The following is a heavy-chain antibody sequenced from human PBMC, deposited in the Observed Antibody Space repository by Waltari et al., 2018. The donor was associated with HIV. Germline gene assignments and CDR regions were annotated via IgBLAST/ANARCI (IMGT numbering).Heavy chain of an antibody. Sequence: QVQLQESGPGLVKPSETLSLTCTVSGGSISSYYWSWIRQSPGKGLEWIGYIYYSGSTNYNPSLKSRVTISVDTSKNQFALKLSSVTAADTAVYYCARVKQQLARSYYYYYGMDVWGQGTTVTVSS. D-gene: IGHD6-13*01. CDR3: ARVKQQLARSYYYYYGMDV. CDR1: GGSISSYY. V-gene: IGHV4-59*01. J-gene: IGHJ6*02. CDR2: IYYSGST.